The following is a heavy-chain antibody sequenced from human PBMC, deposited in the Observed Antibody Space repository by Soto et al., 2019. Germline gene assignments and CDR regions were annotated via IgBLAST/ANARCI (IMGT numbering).Heavy chain of an antibody. J-gene: IGHJ6*02. Sequence: QITLRESGPTLVKPTQLLTLTCTFSGFSLSTSGVGVAWIRQPPGKALEGLARIYWDEDKRYSPSLKSRLTITTDTTKNQVVLTLTNMDPVDTATYFYALSVGVAVMGYYRDAVDVWGQGTTVTVSS. CDR1: GFSLSTSGVG. D-gene: IGHD3-3*01. CDR2: IYWDEDK. CDR3: ALSVGVAVMGYYRDAVDV. V-gene: IGHV2-5*02.